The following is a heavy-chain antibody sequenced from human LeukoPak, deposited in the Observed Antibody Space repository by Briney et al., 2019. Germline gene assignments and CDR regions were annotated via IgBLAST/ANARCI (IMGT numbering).Heavy chain of an antibody. CDR1: GFSFSNYG. CDR2: ISYDGYDK. D-gene: IGHD3-10*01. J-gene: IGHJ4*02. CDR3: AKGYYNSRD. Sequence: PGGSLRLSCAVSGFSFSNYGIHWVRQAPGKGLEWVAVISYDGYDKYYADSVKGRFTISRDNSRNTLFLQLNSLRPGDTAVYFCAKGYYNSRDWGQGTLVTVSS. V-gene: IGHV3-30*18.